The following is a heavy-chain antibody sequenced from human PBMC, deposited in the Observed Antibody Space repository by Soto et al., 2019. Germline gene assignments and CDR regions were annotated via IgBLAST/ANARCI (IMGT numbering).Heavy chain of an antibody. CDR2: IWYDGSNK. CDR1: GFTFSSYG. V-gene: IGHV3-33*01. Sequence: GGSLRLSCAASGFTFSSYGMHWVRQAPGKGLEWVAVIWYDGSNKYYADSVKGRFTISRDNSKNTLYLQMNSLRAEDTAVYYCARETEYGSGRVYYYYGMDVWGQGTTVTVSS. J-gene: IGHJ6*02. D-gene: IGHD3-10*01. CDR3: ARETEYGSGRVYYYYGMDV.